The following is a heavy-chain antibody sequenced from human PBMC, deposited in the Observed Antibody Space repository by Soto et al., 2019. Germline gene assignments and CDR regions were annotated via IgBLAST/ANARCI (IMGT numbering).Heavy chain of an antibody. CDR2: IKSKTDGGTT. CDR1: GFTFSNAW. Sequence: EVQLVESGGGLVKPGGSLRLSCAASGFTFSNAWMSWVRQAPGKGLEWVGRIKSKTDGGTTDYAAPVKGRFTISRDDSKNTLYLQMNSLKTEDTAVYYCTTDLSAIFVDTAMVMLYDAFDIWGQGTMVTVSS. V-gene: IGHV3-15*01. D-gene: IGHD5-18*01. J-gene: IGHJ3*02. CDR3: TTDLSAIFVDTAMVMLYDAFDI.